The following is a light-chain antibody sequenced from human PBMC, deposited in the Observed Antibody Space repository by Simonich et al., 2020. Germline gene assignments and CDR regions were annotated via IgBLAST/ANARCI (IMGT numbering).Light chain of an antibody. CDR3: QQYNSYSPWT. V-gene: IGKV1-5*03. CDR2: KAS. J-gene: IGKJ1*01. Sequence: DIQMPQSPSTLSASVGDRVTITCRASQSISSWLAWYQQKPGKAPTILIYKASSLESGVPSRLSGSGSGTEFTLTISSLQPDDFATYYCQQYNSYSPWTFGQGTKVEIK. CDR1: QSISSW.